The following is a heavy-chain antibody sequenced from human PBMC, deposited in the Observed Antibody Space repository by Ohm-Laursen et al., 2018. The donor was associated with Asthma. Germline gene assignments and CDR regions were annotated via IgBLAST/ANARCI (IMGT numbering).Heavy chain of an antibody. V-gene: IGHV1-69*13. D-gene: IGHD2-15*01. CDR3: ARKAGSCISSTCYSLDF. J-gene: IGHJ4*02. CDR2: INSVFHTT. Sequence: SVKVSCKSLGGTFNTYVIGWVRQAPGQGLEWMGGINSVFHTTTYPQKFQGRVTITADESTSTVYMELSGPRSEDTAVYYCARKAGSCISSTCYSLDFWGQGTLVTVSS. CDR1: GGTFNTYV.